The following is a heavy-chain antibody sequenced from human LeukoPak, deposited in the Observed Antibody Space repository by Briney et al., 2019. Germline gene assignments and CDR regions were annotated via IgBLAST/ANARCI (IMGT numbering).Heavy chain of an antibody. CDR1: GGTFSSYA. J-gene: IGHJ4*02. CDR2: IIPIFGTA. V-gene: IGHV1-69*05. Sequence: SVKVSCKASGGTFSSYAISWVRQAPGQGLEWMGGIIPIFGTANYAQKFQGRVTITTDESTSTAYMELSSLRSEDTAVYYCARGRSSGYYSQDYFDYWGQGTLVTVSP. D-gene: IGHD3-22*01. CDR3: ARGRSSGYYSQDYFDY.